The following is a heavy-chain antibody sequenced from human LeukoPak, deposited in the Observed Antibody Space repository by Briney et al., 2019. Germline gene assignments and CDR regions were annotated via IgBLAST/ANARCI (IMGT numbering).Heavy chain of an antibody. CDR3: AVAGDFDY. V-gene: IGHV3-23*01. J-gene: IGHJ4*02. D-gene: IGHD6-19*01. Sequence: GGSLRLSCAASGFTFSRYAMSWVRQPPGKGLEWVSTISGSGGTTYYADSVKGRLTISRDNSKNTLYLQMNSLRAEDTAVYYCAVAGDFDYWGQGTQVTVSS. CDR1: GFTFSRYA. CDR2: ISGSGGTT.